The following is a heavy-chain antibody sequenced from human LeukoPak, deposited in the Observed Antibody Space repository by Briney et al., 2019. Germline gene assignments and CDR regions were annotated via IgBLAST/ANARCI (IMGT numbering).Heavy chain of an antibody. J-gene: IGHJ4*02. V-gene: IGHV3-7*01. CDR1: GFTFSNYY. Sequence: GGSLRLSCAASGFTFSNYYMSWVRQAPGKGLEWVANIKQDGSEKYNVDSVKGRFTISRDNAKNSLHLQMNNLTAEDTAVFYCARATRPYATYVFDHWGQGILVTVSS. D-gene: IGHD2-2*01. CDR3: ARATRPYATYVFDH. CDR2: IKQDGSEK.